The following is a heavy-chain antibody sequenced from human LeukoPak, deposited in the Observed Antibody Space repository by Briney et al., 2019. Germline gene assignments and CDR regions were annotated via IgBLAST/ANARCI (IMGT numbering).Heavy chain of an antibody. CDR3: ARDILTGSIEV. J-gene: IGHJ4*02. Sequence: GSLRLSCAASGFTVSSNYMSWVRQAPGKGLEWVSVIYSGGSTYYADSVKGRFTISRDNSKNTLYLQMTSLRAEATAVYYCARDILTGSIEVWGQGTLVTVSS. CDR2: IYSGGST. D-gene: IGHD3-9*01. CDR1: GFTVSSNY. V-gene: IGHV3-53*01.